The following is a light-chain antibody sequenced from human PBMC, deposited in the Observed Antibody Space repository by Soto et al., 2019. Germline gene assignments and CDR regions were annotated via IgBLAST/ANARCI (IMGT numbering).Light chain of an antibody. V-gene: IGKV1-39*01. CDR2: AAS. CDR1: QSISSY. Sequence: EIQMTQSPSSLSASVGDRVTITCRASQSISSYLNWYQQKPGKAPKLLIYAASSLQSGVPSRFSGSGSGTDFTLTISSLQHEDFATYYCQQSYSTPLTFGGGTKVDIK. J-gene: IGKJ4*01. CDR3: QQSYSTPLT.